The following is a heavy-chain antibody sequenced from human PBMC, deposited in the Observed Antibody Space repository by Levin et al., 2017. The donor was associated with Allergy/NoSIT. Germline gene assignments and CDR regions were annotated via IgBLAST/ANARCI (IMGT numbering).Heavy chain of an antibody. CDR2: IYYYVIT. D-gene: IGHD4-11*01. J-gene: IGHJ4*02. V-gene: IGHV4-59*01. CDR3: ARDDYNDPWYYFDF. Sequence: SETLSLICTVSGGSISPYYWSWIRQPPGKGLEWIGYIYYYVITNYNPSLKSRVTISVDTSKNQFSLNLRSVTAADTAVYYCARDDYNDPWYYFDFWGQGTLVTVSS. CDR1: GGSISPYY.